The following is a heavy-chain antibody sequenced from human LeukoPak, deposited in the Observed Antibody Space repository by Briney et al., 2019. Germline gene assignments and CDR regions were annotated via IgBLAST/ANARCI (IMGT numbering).Heavy chain of an antibody. CDR1: GGSISSGSYY. J-gene: IGHJ4*02. D-gene: IGHD6-6*01. CDR3: ARDRKHSSSSPYYFDY. Sequence: SETPSLTCTVSGGSISSGSYYWSWIRQPPGKGLEWIGYIYYSGSTNYNPSPKSRVTISVDTSKNQFSLKLSSVTAADTAVYYCARDRKHSSSSPYYFDYWGQGTLVTVSS. V-gene: IGHV4-61*01. CDR2: IYYSGST.